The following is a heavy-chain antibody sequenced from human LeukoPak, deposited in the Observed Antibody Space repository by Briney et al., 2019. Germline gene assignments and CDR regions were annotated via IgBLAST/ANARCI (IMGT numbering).Heavy chain of an antibody. CDR3: ARAKGFGELVAFDI. Sequence: SETLSLTCAVSGGSISSGGYSWSWIRQPPGKGLEWIGYIYHSGSTYYNPSLKSRVTISVDRSENQFSLKLSSVTAADTAVYYCARAKGFGELVAFDIWGQGTMVTVSS. CDR2: IYHSGST. J-gene: IGHJ3*02. D-gene: IGHD3-10*01. V-gene: IGHV4-30-2*01. CDR1: GGSISSGGYS.